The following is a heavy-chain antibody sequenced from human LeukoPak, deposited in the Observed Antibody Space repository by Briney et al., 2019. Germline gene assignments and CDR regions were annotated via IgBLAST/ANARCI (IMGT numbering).Heavy chain of an antibody. J-gene: IGHJ4*02. CDR3: AKAVSQHHFAN. D-gene: IGHD2-2*01. CDR1: GFTFDDYA. V-gene: IGHV3-9*01. Sequence: GGSLRLSCAASGFTFDDYAMHWVRQAPGKGLEWVSGISWNSGSICYADSVKGRFTISRDNAKNSLYLQMNSLRAEDTALYYCAKAVSQHHFANWGQGTLVTVSS. CDR2: ISWNSGSI.